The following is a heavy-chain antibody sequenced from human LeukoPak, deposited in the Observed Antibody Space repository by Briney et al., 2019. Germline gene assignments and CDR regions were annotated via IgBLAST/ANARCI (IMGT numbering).Heavy chain of an antibody. D-gene: IGHD3-10*01. Sequence: GRSLRLSCAASGFIFSSYGMNWVRQAPGKGLEWVSYISSSGTTIYYAESVKGRFTISRDNAKYSLHLQMDSLRADDTAVYSCARGGLGSWTFDSWGQGTLVTVSS. V-gene: IGHV3-48*04. CDR3: ARGGLGSWTFDS. CDR1: GFIFSSYG. J-gene: IGHJ4*02. CDR2: ISSSGTTI.